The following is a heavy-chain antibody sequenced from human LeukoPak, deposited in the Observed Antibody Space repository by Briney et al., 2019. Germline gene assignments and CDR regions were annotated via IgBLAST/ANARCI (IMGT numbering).Heavy chain of an antibody. D-gene: IGHD3-10*01. CDR2: VSYDGSNK. CDR1: GFTFSSYG. J-gene: IGHJ4*02. Sequence: GRSLRLSCAASGFTFSSYGMHWVRQAPGKGLEWVAVVSYDGSNKYYADSVKGRFTISRDNSKNTLYLQMNSLRAEDTAVYYCAKGITMVRGPEPNFDYWGLGTLVTVSS. CDR3: AKGITMVRGPEPNFDY. V-gene: IGHV3-30*18.